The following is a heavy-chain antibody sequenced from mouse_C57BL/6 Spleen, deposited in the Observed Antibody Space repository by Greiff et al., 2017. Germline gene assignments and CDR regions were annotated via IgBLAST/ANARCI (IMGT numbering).Heavy chain of an antibody. CDR1: GYTFTSYW. J-gene: IGHJ2*01. Sequence: QVQLQQPGAELVMPGASVKLSCKASGYTFTSYWMHWVKQRPGQGLEWIGEIDPSDSYTNYNQKFKGKSTLTVDKSSSTAYMQRSSLTSEDSAVYYCARVDYDYFDYWGQGTTLTVSS. CDR2: IDPSDSYT. D-gene: IGHD2-4*01. V-gene: IGHV1-69*01. CDR3: ARVDYDYFDY.